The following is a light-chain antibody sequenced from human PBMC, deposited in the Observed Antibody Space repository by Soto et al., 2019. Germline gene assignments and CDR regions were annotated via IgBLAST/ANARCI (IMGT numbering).Light chain of an antibody. Sequence: QSVLTQPPSVSGAPGQRVTISCTGSSSNIGAGYDVQWYQQLPGTAPKFLIYGNSNRPSGVPDRFSGSKSGTSASLAITGLQTEDEADYYCQSYDSSLSGYVFGTGTKLTV. CDR3: QSYDSSLSGYV. J-gene: IGLJ1*01. CDR1: SSNIGAGYD. CDR2: GNS. V-gene: IGLV1-40*01.